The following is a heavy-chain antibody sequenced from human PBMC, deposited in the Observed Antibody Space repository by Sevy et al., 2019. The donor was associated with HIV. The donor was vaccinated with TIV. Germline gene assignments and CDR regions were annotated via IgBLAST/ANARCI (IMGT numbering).Heavy chain of an antibody. CDR3: AKTPRPAVTTSYALDV. CDR2: IRYDGSTK. V-gene: IGHV3-30*02. D-gene: IGHD4-4*01. J-gene: IGHJ6*02. CDR1: GFSFSRYG. Sequence: GGSLRLSCAASGFSFSRYGMHWVRQAPGKGLEWATFIRYDGSTKYYADSVKGRFTISRDNSKNTVYLQMNSLGVEDTAVYFCAKTPRPAVTTSYALDVWGQGTTVTVSS.